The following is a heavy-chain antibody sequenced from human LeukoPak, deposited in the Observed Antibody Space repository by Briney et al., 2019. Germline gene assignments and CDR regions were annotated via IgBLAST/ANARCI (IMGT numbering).Heavy chain of an antibody. D-gene: IGHD1-14*01. V-gene: IGHV1-2*02. J-gene: IGHJ3*01. Sequence: ASVKVSCKASGYTFTGYYMHWVRQAPGQGPEWMGWINPDSGGSEYGQKFQGRVTFTSDTSSTAIYMEVRSLKSDDTAVYYCARDMTGGIWARATSFDHWGQGTMVTVSS. CDR3: ARDMTGGIWARATSFDH. CDR2: INPDSGGS. CDR1: GYTFTGYY.